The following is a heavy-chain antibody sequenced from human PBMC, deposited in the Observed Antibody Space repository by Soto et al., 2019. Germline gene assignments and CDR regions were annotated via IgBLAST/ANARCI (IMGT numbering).Heavy chain of an antibody. D-gene: IGHD3-3*01. CDR3: AVTYYNFWSGYRPTYYMDV. J-gene: IGHJ6*03. Sequence: VQLQQWGAGLLKPSETLSLTCAVYGGSFTGYYWNWIRQPPGKGLEWIGEINHSGSTNYNPSLKSRLTISIDTSKNQFSLKLSSVTAADTAVYYCAVTYYNFWSGYRPTYYMDVWDKGATVTVSS. V-gene: IGHV4-34*01. CDR2: INHSGST. CDR1: GGSFTGYY.